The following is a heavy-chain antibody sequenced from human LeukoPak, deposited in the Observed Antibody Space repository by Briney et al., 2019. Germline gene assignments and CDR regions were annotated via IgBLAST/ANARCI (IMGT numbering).Heavy chain of an antibody. CDR2: ISGSGGST. CDR1: VFTFSSYA. V-gene: IGHV3-23*01. Sequence: GGSLRLSCALSVFTFSSYAMSWVRRATGKGGEWVSAISGSGGSTYYADSVKGRFTISRDNSKKTLYPQMNSLRAEDTAVYYCAKDQPMRSFHSPQYYFDYWGQGTLVTVSS. CDR3: AKDQPMRSFHSPQYYFDY. J-gene: IGHJ4*02. D-gene: IGHD2-15*01.